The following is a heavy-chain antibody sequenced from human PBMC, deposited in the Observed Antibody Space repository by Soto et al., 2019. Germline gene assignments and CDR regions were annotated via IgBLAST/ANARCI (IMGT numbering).Heavy chain of an antibody. CDR2: IYSGGST. CDR3: AREVGGYCSSTSCYEMIDY. J-gene: IGHJ4*02. V-gene: IGHV3-66*01. D-gene: IGHD2-2*01. Sequence: PGGSLRLSCAASGFTVSSNYMSWVRQAPGKGLEWVSVIYSGGSTYYADSVKGRFTISRDNSKNTLYLQMNSLRAEDTAVYYCAREVGGYCSSTSCYEMIDYWGQGTLVTVSS. CDR1: GFTVSSNY.